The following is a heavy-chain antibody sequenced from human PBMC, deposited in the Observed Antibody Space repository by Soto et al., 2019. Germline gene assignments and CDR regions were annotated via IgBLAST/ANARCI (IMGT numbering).Heavy chain of an antibody. V-gene: IGHV3-23*01. CDR3: AKAYYVWSSEQPYYFDY. J-gene: IGHJ4*02. CDR1: GFTFSNYA. D-gene: IGHD3-16*01. CDR2: ISGSGGRS. Sequence: EVQRLDSGGGLVQPGGSLRLSCAASGFTFSNYAMTWVRQGPGKGLEWGSGISGSGGRSYYADSVKGRFTISRDNSKSTLYLQMNSLRAEDTAVYYCAKAYYVWSSEQPYYFDYWGQGTLVTVSS.